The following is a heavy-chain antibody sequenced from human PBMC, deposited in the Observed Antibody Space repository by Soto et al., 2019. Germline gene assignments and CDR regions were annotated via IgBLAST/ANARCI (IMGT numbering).Heavy chain of an antibody. Sequence: QLQLQESGPGLVKPSETLSLTCTVSGGSISSSSYYWGWIRQPPGKGLEWIGSIYYSGSTYYNPSLKSRVTISVDTSKNQFSLKLSSVTAADTAVYYCARRADSSGWSGYFDYWGQGTLVTVSS. CDR3: ARRADSSGWSGYFDY. CDR2: IYYSGST. J-gene: IGHJ4*02. V-gene: IGHV4-39*01. CDR1: GGSISSSSYY. D-gene: IGHD6-19*01.